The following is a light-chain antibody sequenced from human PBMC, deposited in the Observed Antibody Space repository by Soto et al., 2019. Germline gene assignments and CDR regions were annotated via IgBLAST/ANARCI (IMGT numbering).Light chain of an antibody. Sequence: QSALTQPPSASRSPGQSVTISCTGTSSDVGDYNYVSWYQQHPGKAPKLMIFEVSKRPSGVPDRFSGSKSGNTASLTVSGLQAEDEADYYCTSYAGTNNPYVFGTGTKVTVL. J-gene: IGLJ1*01. V-gene: IGLV2-8*02. CDR3: TSYAGTNNPYV. CDR2: EVS. CDR1: SSDVGDYNY.